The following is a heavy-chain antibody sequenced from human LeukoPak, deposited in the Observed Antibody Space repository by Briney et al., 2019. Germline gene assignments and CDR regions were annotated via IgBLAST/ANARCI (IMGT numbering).Heavy chain of an antibody. Sequence: PSETLSLTCSVSGGSISSSSNCWGWIRQPPGKGLEWIGSINYSGYTYYNPSLQSRVTISVDTSKNQFSLKVSSVTAADTAVNYCARFGGPTTTSLDYWGQGTLVTVSS. CDR2: INYSGYT. V-gene: IGHV4-39*07. J-gene: IGHJ4*02. D-gene: IGHD2/OR15-2a*01. CDR3: ARFGGPTTTSLDY. CDR1: GGSISSSSNC.